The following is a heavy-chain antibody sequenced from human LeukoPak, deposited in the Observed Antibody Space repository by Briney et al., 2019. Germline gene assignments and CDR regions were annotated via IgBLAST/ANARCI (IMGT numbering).Heavy chain of an antibody. CDR2: INHSGST. CDR1: GGSFSGYY. J-gene: IGHJ4*02. V-gene: IGHV4-34*01. D-gene: IGHD3-3*01. Sequence: PSETLSLTCAVYGGSFSGYYWSWIRQPPGKGLEWIGEINHSGSTNYNPSLKSRVTKSVDTSKNQFSLKLGSVTAADTAVYYCARGLYRSGYASDSWGQGTLVTVSS. CDR3: ARGLYRSGYASDS.